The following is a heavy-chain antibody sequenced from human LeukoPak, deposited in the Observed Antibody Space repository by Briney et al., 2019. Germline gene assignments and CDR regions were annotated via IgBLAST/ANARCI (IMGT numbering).Heavy chain of an antibody. J-gene: IGHJ3*01. D-gene: IGHD2-21*01. CDR1: GGSISSYY. CDR2: INYNWNT. Sequence: SETLSLTCTVSGGSISSYYWSWIRQPPGKGLEWIGNINYNWNTNYNPSLKSRVIISIDTSRNQLSLKLRSVTAADPAVYYCAREGESPFAYDFWGRGTMVTVSS. V-gene: IGHV4-59*01. CDR3: AREGESPFAYDF.